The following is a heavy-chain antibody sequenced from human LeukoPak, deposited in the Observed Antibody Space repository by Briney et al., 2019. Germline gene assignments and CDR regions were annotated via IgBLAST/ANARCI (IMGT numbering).Heavy chain of an antibody. D-gene: IGHD6-19*01. CDR2: IYHVGTT. Sequence: SETLSLTCTVSGGSISSSNYYWGWIRQPPGKGLEWIGSIYHVGTTYYNPSLKSRVTISVDTSKNQFSLKLSSVTAADTAVYYCARHFGQWLERGDFQQWGQGTLVTVSS. V-gene: IGHV4-39*01. J-gene: IGHJ1*01. CDR3: ARHFGQWLERGDFQQ. CDR1: GGSISSSNYY.